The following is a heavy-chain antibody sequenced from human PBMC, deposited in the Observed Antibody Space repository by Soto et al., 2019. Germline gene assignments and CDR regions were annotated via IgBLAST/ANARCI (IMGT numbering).Heavy chain of an antibody. CDR1: GYTFTGYY. J-gene: IGHJ3*02. D-gene: IGHD5-18*01. CDR3: ARDYYTRGYSYGLAFDI. Sequence: ASVKVSCKASGYTFTGYYMHWVRQAPGQGLEWMGWINPNSGGTNYAQKFQGWVTMTRDTSISTAYMELSRLRSDDTAVYYCARDYYTRGYSYGLAFDIWGQGTMVTVSS. V-gene: IGHV1-2*04. CDR2: INPNSGGT.